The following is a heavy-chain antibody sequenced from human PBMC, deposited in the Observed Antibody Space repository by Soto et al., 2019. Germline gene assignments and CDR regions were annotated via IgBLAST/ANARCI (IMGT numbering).Heavy chain of an antibody. CDR2: IIPMFGTA. V-gene: IGHV1-69*06. D-gene: IGHD3-22*01. CDR1: GGTFSTYA. Sequence: QVQLVQSGAEVKKPGSSVKVSCKASGGTFSTYATSWVRQAPGQGLEWMGMIIPMFGTANYAQKFQGRVTLTADKSTSTAYMELSSLRSEDTAVYYCARDEGGSGYQRDSWGQGTLVTGSS. J-gene: IGHJ5*01. CDR3: ARDEGGSGYQRDS.